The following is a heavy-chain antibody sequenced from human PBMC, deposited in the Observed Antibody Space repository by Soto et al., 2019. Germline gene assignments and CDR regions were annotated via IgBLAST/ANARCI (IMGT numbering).Heavy chain of an antibody. V-gene: IGHV3-21*01. Sequence: GGSLRLSCAASGFTFSSYSMNWVRQAPGKELEWVSSICTTGNYIYYTDSVKGRFTISRDNAKNSLYLQISSLRAEDTAVYYCARDFYNTQNPFFFDYWGQGTLVTVSS. CDR3: ARDFYNTQNPFFFDY. J-gene: IGHJ4*02. CDR2: ICTTGNYI. CDR1: GFTFSSYS. D-gene: IGHD1-1*01.